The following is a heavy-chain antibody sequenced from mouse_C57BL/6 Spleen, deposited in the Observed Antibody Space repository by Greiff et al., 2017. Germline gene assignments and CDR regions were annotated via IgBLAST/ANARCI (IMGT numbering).Heavy chain of an antibody. D-gene: IGHD1-1*01. CDR3: ARHYGSSSYAMDY. V-gene: IGHV1-76*01. Sequence: VKLMESGAELVRPGASVKLSCKASGYTFTDYYINWVKQRPGQGLEWIARIYPGSGNTYYNEKFKGKATLTAEKSSSTAYMQLSSLTSEDSAVYFCARHYGSSSYAMDYWGQGTSVTVSS. CDR1: GYTFTDYY. J-gene: IGHJ4*01. CDR2: IYPGSGNT.